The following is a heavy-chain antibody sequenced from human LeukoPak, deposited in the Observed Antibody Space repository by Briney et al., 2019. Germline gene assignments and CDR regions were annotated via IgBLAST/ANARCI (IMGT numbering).Heavy chain of an antibody. D-gene: IGHD6-19*01. Sequence: ASVKVSCKASGYTFTSYDINWVRQATGQGLEWMGWMNPNSGNTGYAQKFQGRVTMTRNTSISTAYMELSSLRSEDTVVYYCARGTVAGTGFDYWGQGTLVTVSS. CDR2: MNPNSGNT. CDR1: GYTFTSYD. V-gene: IGHV1-8*01. CDR3: ARGTVAGTGFDY. J-gene: IGHJ4*02.